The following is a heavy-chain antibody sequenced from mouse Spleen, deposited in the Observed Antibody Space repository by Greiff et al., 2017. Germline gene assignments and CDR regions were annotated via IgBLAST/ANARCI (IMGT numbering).Heavy chain of an antibody. CDR2: ISSGGSYT. CDR1: GFTFSSYA. J-gene: IGHJ2*01. Sequence: EVKLMESGGGLVKPGGSLKLSCAASGFTFSSYAMSWVRQTPEKRLEWVATISSGGSYTYYPDSVKGRFTISRDNAKNTLYLQMSSLRSEDTAMYYCARRETGYPLDYWGQGTTLTVSS. CDR3: ARRETGYPLDY. V-gene: IGHV5-9-1*01. D-gene: IGHD4-1*01.